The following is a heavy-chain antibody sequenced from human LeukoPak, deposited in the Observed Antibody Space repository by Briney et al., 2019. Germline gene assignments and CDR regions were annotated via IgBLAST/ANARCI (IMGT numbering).Heavy chain of an antibody. CDR2: IYYSGST. D-gene: IGHD1-26*01. J-gene: IGHJ3*02. Sequence: SETLSLTCTVSGGSISSYYWSWIRQPPGKGLEWIGYIYYSGSTNYNPSLKSRVTISVDTSKNQFSLKLSSVTAADTAVYYCARQIEYSGSKQQNRAFDIWGQGTMVTVSS. V-gene: IGHV4-59*08. CDR3: ARQIEYSGSKQQNRAFDI. CDR1: GGSISSYY.